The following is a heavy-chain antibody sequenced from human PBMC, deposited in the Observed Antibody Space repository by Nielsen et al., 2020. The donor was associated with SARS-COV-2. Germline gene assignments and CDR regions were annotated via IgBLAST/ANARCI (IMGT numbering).Heavy chain of an antibody. Sequence: GESLKISCAASGFTFSNAWMSWVRQAPGKGLEWVGRIKSKTDGGTTDYAAPVKGRFTISRDDSKNTLYLQMNGLKTEDTAVYYCTTDLYYYDSRRRLFDYWGQGTLVTVSS. V-gene: IGHV3-15*01. CDR2: IKSKTDGGTT. CDR1: GFTFSNAW. J-gene: IGHJ4*02. CDR3: TTDLYYYDSRRRLFDY. D-gene: IGHD3-22*01.